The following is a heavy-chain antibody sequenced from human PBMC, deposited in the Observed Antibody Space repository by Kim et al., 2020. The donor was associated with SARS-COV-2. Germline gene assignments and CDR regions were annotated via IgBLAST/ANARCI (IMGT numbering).Heavy chain of an antibody. J-gene: IGHJ4*02. V-gene: IGHV4-34*01. CDR3: ASRFLEWLLFYY. D-gene: IGHD3-3*01. Sequence: NSNPSLKSRVTISVDTSKNQFSLKLSSVTAADTAVYYCASRFLEWLLFYYWGQGTLVTVSS.